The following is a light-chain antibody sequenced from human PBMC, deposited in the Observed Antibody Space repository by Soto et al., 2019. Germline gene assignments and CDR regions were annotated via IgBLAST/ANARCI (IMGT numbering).Light chain of an antibody. Sequence: DFQMTQSPSSLSASLGDRITITCRASQDIANRLVWIQQKPGKAPQSLIYAASSLQSGVPPKFSGSGSGTDYTLTISSLQPEDFATYYCQQDKDYPLTFGGGTRVEIK. V-gene: IGKV1-16*02. J-gene: IGKJ4*01. CDR1: QDIANR. CDR3: QQDKDYPLT. CDR2: AAS.